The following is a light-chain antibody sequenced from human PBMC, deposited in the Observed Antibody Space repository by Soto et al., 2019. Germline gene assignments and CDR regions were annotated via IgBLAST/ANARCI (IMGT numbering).Light chain of an antibody. J-gene: IGLJ1*01. Sequence: QSVLTQPASVSGSPGQSITISCTGTSSDVGGYNYVSWYQQHPGKAPKLMIYDVSNRPSGVSNRFSGSKSGNTASLTISGLQAEDEADYYCSSYTSSTWVFGTGTKVT. CDR1: SSDVGGYNY. V-gene: IGLV2-14*01. CDR2: DVS. CDR3: SSYTSSTWV.